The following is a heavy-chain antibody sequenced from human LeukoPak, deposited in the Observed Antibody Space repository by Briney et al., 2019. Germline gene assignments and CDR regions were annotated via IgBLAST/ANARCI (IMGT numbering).Heavy chain of an antibody. V-gene: IGHV3-9*01. Sequence: GGSLRLSCAASGFTFSSYAMSWVRQAPGKGLEWVSGISWNSGSIGYADSVKGRFTISRDNAKNSLYLQMNSLRAEDTALYYCAKDLGRGYYYGMDVWGQGTTVTVSS. CDR2: ISWNSGSI. J-gene: IGHJ6*02. CDR1: GFTFSSYA. CDR3: AKDLGRGYYYGMDV.